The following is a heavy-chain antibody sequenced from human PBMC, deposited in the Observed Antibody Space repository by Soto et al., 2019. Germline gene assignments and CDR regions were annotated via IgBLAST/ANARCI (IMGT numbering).Heavy chain of an antibody. V-gene: IGHV1-69*13. CDR2: IIPIFGTA. J-gene: IGHJ4*02. Sequence: SVKVSCKASGGTFSSYAISWVRQAPGQGLEWMGGIIPIFGTANYAQKFQGRVTITADESTSTAYMELSSLRSEDTAVYYCARDSSGYSGYDPFDYWGQGTLVTVYS. CDR1: GGTFSSYA. CDR3: ARDSSGYSGYDPFDY. D-gene: IGHD5-12*01.